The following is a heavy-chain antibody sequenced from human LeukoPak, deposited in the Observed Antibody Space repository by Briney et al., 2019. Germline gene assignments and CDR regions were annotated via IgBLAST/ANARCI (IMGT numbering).Heavy chain of an antibody. J-gene: IGHJ4*02. CDR1: GYSISSGYS. Sequence: PSETLSLTCAVSGYSISSGYSWGWIRQPPGKGLEWIGSIYHSGNTFYNPSLKSRVTISVDTSKNAFSLRLSSVTATDTAVYYARENSGTFFDYWGQGTPVTVSS. D-gene: IGHD2-15*01. V-gene: IGHV4-38-2*01. CDR2: IYHSGNT. CDR3: RENSGTFFDY.